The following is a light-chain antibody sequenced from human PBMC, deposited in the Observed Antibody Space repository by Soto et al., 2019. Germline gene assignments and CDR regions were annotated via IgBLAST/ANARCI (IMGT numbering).Light chain of an antibody. V-gene: IGKV3-20*01. Sequence: EIVLTQSPATLSFSPGERATLSCRASHSVSSYLAWYQQKPGQAPRLLICGASNRATGIPDRFSGSGSGTDFTLTISRLEPEDFAVYYCQQYGSSGTFGQGTKVDIK. CDR3: QQYGSSGT. CDR1: HSVSSY. J-gene: IGKJ1*01. CDR2: GAS.